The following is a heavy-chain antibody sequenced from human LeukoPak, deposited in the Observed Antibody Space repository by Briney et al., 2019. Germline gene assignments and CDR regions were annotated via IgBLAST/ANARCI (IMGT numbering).Heavy chain of an antibody. J-gene: IGHJ6*02. V-gene: IGHV3-74*01. Sequence: GGSLRLSCAASGNYWMHWVRQAPGKGLVWVSHINSDGSITSYADSVKGRFTISRDNAKNTLYLQMNSLRAEDTAVYYCARDAVDTANAVWGQGTTVTVSS. D-gene: IGHD5-18*01. CDR2: INSDGSIT. CDR3: ARDAVDTANAV. CDR1: GNYW.